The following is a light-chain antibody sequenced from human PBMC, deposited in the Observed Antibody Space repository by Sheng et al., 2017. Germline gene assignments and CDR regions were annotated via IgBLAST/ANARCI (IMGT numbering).Light chain of an antibody. CDR3: QHYHGTPPGGT. CDR1: QGISVY. Sequence: DIQMTQSPSSLSASVGDRVTITCRASQGISVYLAWYQQKPGNTPKLLIYAASRLYSGAPSRFSGSGSETDFTLTINNLQPDDFATYYCQHYHGTPPGGTFGHGTKVEVK. V-gene: IGKV1-27*01. J-gene: IGKJ1*01. CDR2: AAS.